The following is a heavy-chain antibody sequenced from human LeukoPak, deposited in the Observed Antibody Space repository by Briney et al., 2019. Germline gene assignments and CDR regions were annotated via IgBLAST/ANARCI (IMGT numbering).Heavy chain of an antibody. V-gene: IGHV1-69*10. J-gene: IGHJ3*02. D-gene: IGHD3-16*02. CDR2: IIPTLNVA. Sequence: ASVKVSCKASGGIFSSYAISWVRQAPGQGLEWMGGIIPTLNVANFAQKFKGRVSITADKSTNTAHLELNSLRAEDTAVYYCTREGVYSPDPTSYHRLPFDIWGKGTLVIVSS. CDR3: TREGVYSPDPTSYHRLPFDI. CDR1: GGIFSSYA.